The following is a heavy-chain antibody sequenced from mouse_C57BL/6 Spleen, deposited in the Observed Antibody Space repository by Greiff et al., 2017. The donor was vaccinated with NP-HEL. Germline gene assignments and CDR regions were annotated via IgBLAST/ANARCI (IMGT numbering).Heavy chain of an antibody. D-gene: IGHD2-5*01. CDR3: TTSDYSNVYYAMDY. CDR2: IDPEDGDT. CDR1: GFNIKDYY. Sequence: VQLQQSGAELVRPGASVKLSCTASGFNIKDYYMHWVKQRPEQGLEWIGRIDPEDGDTEYAPKFQGKATMTADTSSNPAYLQLSSLTSEDTAVYYCTTSDYSNVYYAMDYWGQGTSVTVSS. V-gene: IGHV14-1*01. J-gene: IGHJ4*01.